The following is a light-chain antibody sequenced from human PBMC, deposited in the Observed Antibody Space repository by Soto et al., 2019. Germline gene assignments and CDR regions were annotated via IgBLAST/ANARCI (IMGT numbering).Light chain of an antibody. V-gene: IGKV1-5*01. CDR1: QNISVW. CDR2: DAS. Sequence: DIQMTQSPSTLSASVGDGVTITCRASQNISVWFAWYQQRPGKAPKFLIYDASSLETGVPSRFSGSGSGTEFTLTIRSLQPDDFATYYCQQYDSASPTFGQGTKLEIK. CDR3: QQYDSASPT. J-gene: IGKJ2*01.